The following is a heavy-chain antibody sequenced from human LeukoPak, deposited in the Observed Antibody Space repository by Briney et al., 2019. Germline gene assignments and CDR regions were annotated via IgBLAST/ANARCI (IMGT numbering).Heavy chain of an antibody. V-gene: IGHV3-30-3*01. J-gene: IGHJ4*02. CDR3: ARAPLIVVVPAATYFDY. Sequence: GGSLRLSCATSGFTCSSYALHWVRQAPGKGLELVAVISYGGSNKYYADSVKGRFTISRDNSKNTLYLQMNSLRAEDTAVYYCARAPLIVVVPAATYFDYWGQGTLVTVSS. CDR2: ISYGGSNK. CDR1: GFTCSSYA. D-gene: IGHD2-2*01.